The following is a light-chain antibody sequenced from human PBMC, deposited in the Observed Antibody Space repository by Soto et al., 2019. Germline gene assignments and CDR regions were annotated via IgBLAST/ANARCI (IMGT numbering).Light chain of an antibody. V-gene: IGLV2-14*01. CDR1: SSDFGGYNY. CDR3: SAYTSSSTPYV. CDR2: EVS. J-gene: IGLJ1*01. Sequence: DLNRPAYVNGAHGQSSTITYNGSSSDFGGYNYVSWYQHHPGKAPKLMIYEVSNRPSGVSNRFSGSKSGNTASLTISGLQSEDEADYYCSAYTSSSTPYVVVTVTKVTV.